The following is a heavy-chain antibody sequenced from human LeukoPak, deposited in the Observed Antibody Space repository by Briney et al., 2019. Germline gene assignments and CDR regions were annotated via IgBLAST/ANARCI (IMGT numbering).Heavy chain of an antibody. CDR1: GFTFSSYG. CDR2: IRYDGSNK. J-gene: IGHJ4*02. CDR3: AKDRSAGATTGVYYFDY. V-gene: IGHV3-30*02. D-gene: IGHD1-26*01. Sequence: PGGSLRLSCAASGFTFSSYGMHWVRQAPGKGLEWVAFIRYDGSNKYYADSVKGRFTISRDNSKNTLYLQMNSLRAEDTAVYYCAKDRSAGATTGVYYFDYWGQGTLVTVSS.